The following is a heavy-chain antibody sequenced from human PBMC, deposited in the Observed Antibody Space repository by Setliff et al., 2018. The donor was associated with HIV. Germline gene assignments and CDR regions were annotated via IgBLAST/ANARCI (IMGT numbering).Heavy chain of an antibody. CDR3: GRGPRIVGASWAVIDY. J-gene: IGHJ4*02. Sequence: SETLSLTCAVSGYSISSGYYWGWIRQPPGKGLEWIGEVTHSRRTNYNPSLQNRVTISVDTSKNQFSLRLNSVTAADTAVYYCGRGPRIVGASWAVIDYWGQGKPVTVSS. CDR1: GYSISSGYY. CDR2: VTHSRRT. D-gene: IGHD1-26*01. V-gene: IGHV4-38-2*01.